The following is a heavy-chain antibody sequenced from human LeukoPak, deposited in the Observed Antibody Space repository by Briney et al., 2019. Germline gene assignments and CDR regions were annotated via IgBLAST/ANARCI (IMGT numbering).Heavy chain of an antibody. V-gene: IGHV4-59*08. CDR3: ARLTPSDSSSWYWYFGL. CDR2: IYYSGST. CDR1: GGSISSSY. D-gene: IGHD6-13*01. J-gene: IGHJ2*01. Sequence: SETLSLTCTVSGGSISSSYWSWIRQPPGKGLDWIGNIYYSGSTNYTASLKSRVTISVDTSKNQFSLKLNTVTAADTAVYYCARLTPSDSSSWYWYFGLWGRGTLVTVSS.